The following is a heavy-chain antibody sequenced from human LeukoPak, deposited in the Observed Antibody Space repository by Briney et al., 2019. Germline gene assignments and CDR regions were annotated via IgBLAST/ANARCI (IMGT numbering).Heavy chain of an antibody. V-gene: IGHV4-39*01. Sequence: SETLSLTCTVSGGSISSNSYYVCWIRQPPGKGLNWIGSIYYSWSTYYNPSLKSRVTISVDTSKNQFSLKLSSVTAADTAVYYCARGKTVAGTTRYDYWGQGTLVTVSS. J-gene: IGHJ4*02. D-gene: IGHD6-19*01. CDR1: GGSISSNSYY. CDR3: ARGKTVAGTTRYDY. CDR2: IYYSWST.